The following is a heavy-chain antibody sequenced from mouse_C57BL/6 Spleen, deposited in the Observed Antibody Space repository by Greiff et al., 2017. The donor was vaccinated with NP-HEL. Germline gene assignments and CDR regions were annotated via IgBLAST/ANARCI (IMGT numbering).Heavy chain of an antibody. D-gene: IGHD1-1*02. Sequence: VQLKQSGPGLVKPSQSLSLTCSVTGYSITRGYYWYWIRQFPGNNLEWMGYISYDGSNNYNPSLKNRISITRDTSKNQFFLKLNSVTTEDTATYYCASGNYFDYWGQGTTLTVSS. CDR1: GYSITRGYY. V-gene: IGHV3-6*01. CDR3: ASGNYFDY. J-gene: IGHJ2*01. CDR2: ISYDGSN.